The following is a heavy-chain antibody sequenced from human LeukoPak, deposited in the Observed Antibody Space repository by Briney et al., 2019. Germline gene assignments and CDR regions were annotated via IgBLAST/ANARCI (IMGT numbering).Heavy chain of an antibody. D-gene: IGHD3-10*01. J-gene: IGHJ4*02. Sequence: SETLSLTCAVSGGSISSSYWWSWVRQPPGKGLEWIGEIYHSGSTNYNPSLKSRVTISVDTSKNQFSLKLSSVTAADTAVYYCARRFYGSGSYYNGWGQGTLVTVSS. V-gene: IGHV4-4*02. CDR1: GGSISSSYW. CDR3: ARRFYGSGSYYNG. CDR2: IYHSGST.